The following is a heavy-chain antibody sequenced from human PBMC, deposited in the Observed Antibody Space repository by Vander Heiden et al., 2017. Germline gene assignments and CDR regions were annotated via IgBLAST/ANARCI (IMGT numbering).Heavy chain of an antibody. CDR3: ARARGLIAAAGPVYYFDY. CDR2: ISSGSSYI. Sequence: EVQLVESGGGLVKPGGSLRLSCAASGFTFSSYSMNWVRQAPGKGLEWVSSISSGSSYINYADSVKGRFTISGDNAKNSLYLQMNSLRAEDTAVYYCARARGLIAAAGPVYYFDYWGQGTLVTVSS. V-gene: IGHV3-21*01. D-gene: IGHD6-13*01. J-gene: IGHJ4*02. CDR1: GFTFSSYS.